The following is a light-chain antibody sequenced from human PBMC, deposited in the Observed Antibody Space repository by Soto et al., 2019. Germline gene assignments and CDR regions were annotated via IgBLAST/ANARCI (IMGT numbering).Light chain of an antibody. J-gene: IGKJ2*01. V-gene: IGKV3-11*01. CDR1: QSVSSY. CDR3: QQRSNWPT. CDR2: DAS. Sequence: EIVLTQSPATLSLSPGERATLSCRASQSVSSYLAWYQQKPGQAPRLLIYDASNRATGIPARFSGSGSGTDFTLTISSLEPEDFAVYYCQQRSNWPTFGQGTKLEFK.